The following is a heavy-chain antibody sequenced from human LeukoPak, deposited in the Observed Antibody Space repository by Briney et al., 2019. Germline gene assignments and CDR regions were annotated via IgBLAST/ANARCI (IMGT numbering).Heavy chain of an antibody. CDR3: ARVGCSGGSCLLDY. J-gene: IGHJ4*02. D-gene: IGHD2-15*01. Sequence: SETLSLTCTVSGGSISSYYWSWIRQPPGKGLEWIGYIYYSGSTNYNPSLKGRVTISVDTSKNQFSLKLSSVTAADTAVYYCARVGCSGGSCLLDYWGQGTLVTVSS. CDR1: GGSISSYY. CDR2: IYYSGST. V-gene: IGHV4-59*01.